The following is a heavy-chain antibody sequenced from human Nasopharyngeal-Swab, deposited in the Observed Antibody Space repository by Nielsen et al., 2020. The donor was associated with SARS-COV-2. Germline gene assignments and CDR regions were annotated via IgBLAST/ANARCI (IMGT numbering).Heavy chain of an antibody. D-gene: IGHD3-16*02. J-gene: IGHJ4*02. CDR2: ISGSGGST. CDR3: AKVWGPTFGGVIVWPYYFDY. V-gene: IGHV3-23*01. Sequence: GESLKISCAASGFTFSSYAMSWVRQAPGKGLEWVSAISGSGGSTYYADSVKGRFTISRDNSKNTLYPQMNSLRAEDTAVYYCAKVWGPTFGGVIVWPYYFDYWGQGTLVTVSS. CDR1: GFTFSSYA.